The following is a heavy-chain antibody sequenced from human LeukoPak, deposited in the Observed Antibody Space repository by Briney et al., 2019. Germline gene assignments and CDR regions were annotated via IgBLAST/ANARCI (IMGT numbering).Heavy chain of an antibody. D-gene: IGHD1-26*01. J-gene: IGHJ4*02. CDR2: IRQDGSEK. CDR3: ARRRYSGSSQHFDY. V-gene: IGHV3-7*01. Sequence: GGSLRLSCAASGFTFSSYWMSWVRQAPGKGLEWVANIRQDGSEKYYVDSVKGRFTISRDNAKNSLYLQMNSLRAEDTAVYYCARRRYSGSSQHFDYWGQGTLVTVSS. CDR1: GFTFSSYW.